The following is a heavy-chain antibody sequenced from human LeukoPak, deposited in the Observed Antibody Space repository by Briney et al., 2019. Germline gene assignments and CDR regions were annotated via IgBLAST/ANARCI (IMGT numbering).Heavy chain of an antibody. D-gene: IGHD2-2*01. J-gene: IGHJ3*02. V-gene: IGHV1-18*04. CDR2: ISAYNGNT. CDR1: GYTFTSYG. Sequence: ASVNVSCKASGYTFTSYGMSWVRQAPGQGREWMGWISAYNGNTNYAQKLQGGVTMTTDTSTSTAYMELRSLRSDDTAVYYCARDLGCSSTSCYVNAFDIWGQGTMVTVSS. CDR3: ARDLGCSSTSCYVNAFDI.